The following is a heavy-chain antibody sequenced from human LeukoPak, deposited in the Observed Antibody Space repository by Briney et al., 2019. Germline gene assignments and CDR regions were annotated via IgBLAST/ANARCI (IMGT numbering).Heavy chain of an antibody. J-gene: IGHJ4*02. CDR1: GITFNSYG. CDR3: ARERAVAGLFDY. D-gene: IGHD6-19*01. Sequence: GRSLRLSCAASGITFNSYGMHWVRQAPGKGLEWVAVISYDGSNKYYADSVKGRFTISRDNSKNTLYLQMNSLRSEDTAVYYCARERAVAGLFDYWGQGTLVTVSS. V-gene: IGHV3-30*03. CDR2: ISYDGSNK.